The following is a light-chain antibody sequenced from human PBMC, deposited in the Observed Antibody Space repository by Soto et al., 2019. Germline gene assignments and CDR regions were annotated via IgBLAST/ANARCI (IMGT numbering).Light chain of an antibody. CDR1: QSVSTR. V-gene: IGKV1-5*01. CDR3: QQYSVYWT. J-gene: IGKJ1*01. CDR2: DAS. Sequence: IQRTQSPSTLFASLGDRFTITCRASQSVSTRLAWYQQKPGKAPKVLIYDASSWAGGVPSRFTGSGSGTEFTLTINSLQPDDFATYYCQQYSVYWTFGQGTKVDIK.